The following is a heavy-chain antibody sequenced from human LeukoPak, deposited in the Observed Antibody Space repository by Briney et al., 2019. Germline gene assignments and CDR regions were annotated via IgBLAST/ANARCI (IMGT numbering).Heavy chain of an antibody. J-gene: IGHJ4*02. CDR1: GFTFSNYG. D-gene: IGHD3-22*01. V-gene: IGHV3-66*01. CDR2: FYSGGST. CDR3: ARDLYYDSSSYYPGDY. Sequence: GGSLRLSCAASGFTFSNYGMSWVRQAPGKGLEWVSVFYSGGSTYYADSVKGRFTISRDNSKNTLYLQMDSLRAEDTAVYYCARDLYYDSSSYYPGDYWGQGTLVTVSS.